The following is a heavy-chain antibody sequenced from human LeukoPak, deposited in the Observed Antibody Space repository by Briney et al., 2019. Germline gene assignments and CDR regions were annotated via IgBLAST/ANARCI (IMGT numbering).Heavy chain of an antibody. CDR2: ISGDGGST. V-gene: IGHV3-43*02. CDR1: GFTFDDYA. CDR3: AKNPWYSSSWYPDY. D-gene: IGHD6-13*01. Sequence: GGSLRLSCAASGFTFDDYAMHWVRQAPGKGLEWVSLISGDGGSTYYADSVKGRFTISRDNSKNSLYLQMNSLRTEDTALYYCAKNPWYSSSWYPDYWGQGTLVTVSS. J-gene: IGHJ4*02.